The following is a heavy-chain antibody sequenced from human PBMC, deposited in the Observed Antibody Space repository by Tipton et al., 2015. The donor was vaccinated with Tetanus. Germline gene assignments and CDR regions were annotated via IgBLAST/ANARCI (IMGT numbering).Heavy chain of an antibody. Sequence: SLRLSCAASGFTFRNYAMNWVRQAPGQGLEWVAIVAGSGDGIKYADSVKGRFTISRDTSRNMVHLQMNSLRAEDTAVYYCAKAHHEANYYYCGMDVWGQGTTVTVSS. CDR3: AKAHHEANYYYCGMDV. J-gene: IGHJ6*02. CDR2: VAGSGDGI. V-gene: IGHV3-23*01. CDR1: GFTFRNYA.